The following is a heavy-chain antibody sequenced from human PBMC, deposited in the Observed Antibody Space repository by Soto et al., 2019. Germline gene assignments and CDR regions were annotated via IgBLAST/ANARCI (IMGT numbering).Heavy chain of an antibody. CDR3: ATPGGRAVGGTHYGMAV. D-gene: IGHD6-19*01. CDR2: IIPIFGTA. CDR1: GGTFSSYA. J-gene: IGHJ6*02. V-gene: IGHV1-69*12. Sequence: QVQLVQSGAEVKKPGSSVKVSCKASGGTFSSYAISWVRQAPGQGLEWMGGIIPIFGTANYAQKFQGRVMSTGDESTSTAYRELSSRRSEDTAVYYGATPGGRAVGGTHYGMAVWGQGTAVTVSS.